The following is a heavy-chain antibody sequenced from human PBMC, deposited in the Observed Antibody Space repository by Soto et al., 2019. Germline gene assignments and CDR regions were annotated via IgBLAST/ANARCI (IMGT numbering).Heavy chain of an antibody. V-gene: IGHV5-51*04. CDR3: AGSSSWYSGMDV. CDR2: IYPGDSDT. Sequence: GESQQRSYERSGYSFTSYRIPPGRQMPGKGLEWMVIIYPGDSDTRYSPSFHGQVTFSADKPISTAYLQWSSLKASDTAMYYCAGSSSWYSGMDVWGQGSTVTVSS. J-gene: IGHJ6*02. D-gene: IGHD6-13*01. CDR1: GYSFTSYR.